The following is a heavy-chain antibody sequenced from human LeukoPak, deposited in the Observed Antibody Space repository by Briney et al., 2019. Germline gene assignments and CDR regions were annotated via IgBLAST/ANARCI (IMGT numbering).Heavy chain of an antibody. CDR3: AKDPGRYSSSSQVLDY. Sequence: GGSLRLSCAASGFTVSSNYMSWVRQAPRKGLEWVSVIYSGGSTYYADSVKGRFTISRDNSKNTLYLQMNSLRAEDTAVYYCAKDPGRYSSSSQVLDYWGQGTLVTVSS. J-gene: IGHJ4*02. CDR2: IYSGGST. D-gene: IGHD6-6*01. CDR1: GFTVSSNY. V-gene: IGHV3-53*01.